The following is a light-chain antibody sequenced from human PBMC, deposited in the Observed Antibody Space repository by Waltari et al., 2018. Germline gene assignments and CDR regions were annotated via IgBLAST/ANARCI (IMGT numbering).Light chain of an antibody. Sequence: DIPVTQSPSTLSASVGDRVTITCRASQSIVVWLAWYQQKPGKAPRLLIYKASYLESGVPSRFSGSGSGTEFTLTISSLQADDFATYYCLQYNSYPWTFGQGTKVEIK. V-gene: IGKV1-5*03. CDR1: QSIVVW. CDR3: LQYNSYPWT. J-gene: IGKJ1*01. CDR2: KAS.